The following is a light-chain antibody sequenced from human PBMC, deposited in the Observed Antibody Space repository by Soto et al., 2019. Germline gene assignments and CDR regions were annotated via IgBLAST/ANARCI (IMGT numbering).Light chain of an antibody. J-gene: IGKJ5*01. Sequence: EILLTQSPATLSLSPGERAPLSCMASLSVTNFLAWYQQKPGQAPRLLIYGAFNRATGIPARFSGSGTGTDFTLTISSLEPEDSAIYYCQQRNIWPPVTFGQGTRLEIK. CDR2: GAF. V-gene: IGKV3-11*01. CDR1: LSVTNF. CDR3: QQRNIWPPVT.